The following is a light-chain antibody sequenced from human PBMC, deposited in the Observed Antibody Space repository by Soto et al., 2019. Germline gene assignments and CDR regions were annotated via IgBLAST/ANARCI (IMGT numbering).Light chain of an antibody. CDR1: QSVSINY. V-gene: IGKV3-20*01. CDR3: QQYSTSRLQN. J-gene: IGKJ2*01. Sequence: EIVLTQSPGTLSLSPGERATLSCRASQSVSINYVACYQFKPGQSPRRLIYGASSRASVIPGTFSGSGSGPDFTLTISRLEPEDLAAYYCQQYSTSRLQNFGQGIK. CDR2: GAS.